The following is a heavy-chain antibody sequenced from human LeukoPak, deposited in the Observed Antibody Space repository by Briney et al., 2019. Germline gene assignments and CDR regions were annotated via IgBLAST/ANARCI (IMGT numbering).Heavy chain of an antibody. CDR2: ISGSGGST. CDR1: GFTFSSYA. J-gene: IGHJ4*02. Sequence: GGSLRLSCAASGFTFSSYAMSWVRQAPGKGLEWVSAISGSGGSTYYADSVKGRFTISRDNSKNTVYLQMNSLRAEDTAVYYCAKDHPLWGFGELFDYWGQGTLVTVSS. D-gene: IGHD3-10*01. CDR3: AKDHPLWGFGELFDY. V-gene: IGHV3-23*01.